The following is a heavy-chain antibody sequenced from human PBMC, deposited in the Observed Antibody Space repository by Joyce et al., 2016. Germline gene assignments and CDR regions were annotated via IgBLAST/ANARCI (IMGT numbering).Heavy chain of an antibody. CDR1: GFTFSSYW. D-gene: IGHD2-21*01. CDR2: IKEDGSEK. V-gene: IGHV3-7*01. CDR3: ARDHHMKYNYYGIDV. Sequence: EVQLVESGGGLVQPGGSLRLSCAVSGFTFSSYWMSWVRQAPGKGLEWVSNIKEDGSEKYYVDSVKGRFTISRDNAKNSLYLQMNSLRAEDTAVYYCARDHHMKYNYYGIDVWGQGTTVTVSS. J-gene: IGHJ6*02.